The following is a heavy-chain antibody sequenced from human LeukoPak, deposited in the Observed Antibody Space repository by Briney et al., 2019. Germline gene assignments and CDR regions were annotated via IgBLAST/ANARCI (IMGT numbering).Heavy chain of an antibody. CDR3: ARDPGRGEDGMDV. D-gene: IGHD3-10*01. V-gene: IGHV1-18*04. CDR1: GYTFTSYC. CDR2: ISAYNGNT. Sequence: ASVKVSCKASGYTFTSYCISWVRQAPGQGLEGMGWISAYNGNTNYAQKLQGRVTMTTDTSTSTAYMELRSLRSDDTAVYYCARDPGRGEDGMDVWGKGTTVAVSS. J-gene: IGHJ6*04.